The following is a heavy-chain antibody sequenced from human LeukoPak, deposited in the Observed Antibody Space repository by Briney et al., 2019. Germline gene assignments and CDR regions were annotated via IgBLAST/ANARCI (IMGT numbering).Heavy chain of an antibody. Sequence: SETLSLTCTVSGGSISSYYWSWIRQPPGKGLEWIGFVSCTGSINYNPSLKSRLTISVDTSKNQFSLKLSSVTAADTAVYYCARGHYYDSSGYYDYWGQGTMVTVSS. J-gene: IGHJ4*02. CDR1: GGSISSYY. D-gene: IGHD3-22*01. V-gene: IGHV4-59*08. CDR3: ARGHYYDSSGYYDY. CDR2: VSCTGSI.